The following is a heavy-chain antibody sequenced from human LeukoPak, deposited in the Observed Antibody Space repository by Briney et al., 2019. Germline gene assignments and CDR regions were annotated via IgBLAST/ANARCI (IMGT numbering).Heavy chain of an antibody. D-gene: IGHD2/OR15-2a*01. Sequence: GSLRLSCVTSGFSFSTYDISWVRQAPGKGLEWVSGITANTRGSITYYADSVKGRFTISRDSSKDTLYLQMNSLRAEDTAVYFCARGGYFSFYYWGQGTLVTVSS. J-gene: IGHJ4*02. CDR2: ITANTRGSIT. V-gene: IGHV3-23*01. CDR3: ARGGYFSFYY. CDR1: GFSFSTYD.